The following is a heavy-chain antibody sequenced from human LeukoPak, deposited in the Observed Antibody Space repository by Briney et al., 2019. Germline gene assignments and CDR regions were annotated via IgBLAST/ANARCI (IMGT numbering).Heavy chain of an antibody. Sequence: GGSLRLSCVASGFTFSIYTMSWVRQAPGRGLEWVSSITSSSSSMYSADSVKGRLTISRDNAKNSLYLQMNSLRAEDTAVYYCARDLARGGYWGQGTLVIVSS. CDR2: ITSSSSSM. CDR3: ARDLARGGY. CDR1: GFTFSIYT. V-gene: IGHV3-21*01. J-gene: IGHJ4*02. D-gene: IGHD2-15*01.